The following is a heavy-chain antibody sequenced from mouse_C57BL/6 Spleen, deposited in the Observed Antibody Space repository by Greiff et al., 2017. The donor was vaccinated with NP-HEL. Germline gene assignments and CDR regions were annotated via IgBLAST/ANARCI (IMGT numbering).Heavy chain of an antibody. D-gene: IGHD1-1*01. Sequence: EVQLVESGPGLVKPSQSLSLTCSVTGYSITSGYYWNWIRQFPGNKLEWMGYISYDGSNNYNPSLKNRISITRDTSKNQFFLKLNSVTTEDTATYYCARSITTVVADAMDYWGQGTSVTVSS. CDR2: ISYDGSN. J-gene: IGHJ4*01. CDR1: GYSITSGYY. CDR3: ARSITTVVADAMDY. V-gene: IGHV3-6*01.